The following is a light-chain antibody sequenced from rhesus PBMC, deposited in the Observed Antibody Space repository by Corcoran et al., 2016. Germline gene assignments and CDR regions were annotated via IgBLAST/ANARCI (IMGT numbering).Light chain of an antibody. J-gene: IGKJ3*01. CDR2: GGS. CDR1: QSLLHSNGNTY. CDR3: VQAIAFPFT. Sequence: DIVMTQTPLSLPITPGEPASISCRSSQSLLHSNGNTYLHWYLPKPGQSPQLLIYGGSNRASGVPDRLSGSVSGTDFTLKISKVEAEDVGVYYCVQAIAFPFTFGPGTKLDIK. V-gene: IGKV2-72*01.